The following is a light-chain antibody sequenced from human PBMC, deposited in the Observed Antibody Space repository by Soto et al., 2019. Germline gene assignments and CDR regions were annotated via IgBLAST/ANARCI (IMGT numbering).Light chain of an antibody. CDR1: QSVSSNY. J-gene: IGKJ5*01. CDR3: QQYGSSLPIT. Sequence: EIVLTQSPGTLSLSPGERATLSCRASQSVSSNYLAWYQQKSGQAPRLLIHGASTRAAGSPDRFSGSGSGTDFTLTIISLEPEDFAVYYCQQYGSSLPITFGQGTRLAIK. CDR2: GAS. V-gene: IGKV3-20*01.